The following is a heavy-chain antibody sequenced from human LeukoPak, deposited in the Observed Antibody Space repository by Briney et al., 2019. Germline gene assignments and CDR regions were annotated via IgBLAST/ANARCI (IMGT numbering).Heavy chain of an antibody. J-gene: IGHJ5*02. D-gene: IGHD3-22*01. V-gene: IGHV4-31*03. Sequence: SETLSLTCTVSGGSISSGGYYWSWIRQHPGKGLEWIGYIYYSGSTYYNPSLKSRVTISVDTSKNQFSLKLSSVTAADTAVYYCARGRDYYDSSGYYVGWFDHWGQGTLVTVSS. CDR3: ARGRDYYDSSGYYVGWFDH. CDR2: IYYSGST. CDR1: GGSISSGGYY.